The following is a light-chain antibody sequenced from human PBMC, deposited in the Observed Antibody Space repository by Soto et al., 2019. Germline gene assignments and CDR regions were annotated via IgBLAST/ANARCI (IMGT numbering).Light chain of an antibody. J-gene: IGKJ2*01. CDR2: KAS. CDR1: QSISSW. CDR3: QQYNSYSPYT. Sequence: DIQMTQSPSTLSASVRDRVTITCRASQSISSWLAWYQQKPGKAPKLLIYKASSLESGVPSRFSGSESGTEFTITISSLQPDDFATYYCQQYNSYSPYTFGQGTKLEIK. V-gene: IGKV1-5*03.